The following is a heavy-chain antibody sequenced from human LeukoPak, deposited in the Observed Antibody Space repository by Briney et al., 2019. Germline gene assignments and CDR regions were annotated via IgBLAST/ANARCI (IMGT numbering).Heavy chain of an antibody. Sequence: PSETLSLTCTVSGGSISSSSYYWGWIRQPPGKGLEWIGSIYYSGSTYYNPSLKSRVTISVDTSKNQFSLKLSSVTAADTAVYYCARGPTYSSSWYVGSYNWFDPWGQGTLVTVSS. D-gene: IGHD6-13*01. V-gene: IGHV4-39*01. CDR3: ARGPTYSSSWYVGSYNWFDP. CDR1: GGSISSSSYY. CDR2: IYYSGST. J-gene: IGHJ5*02.